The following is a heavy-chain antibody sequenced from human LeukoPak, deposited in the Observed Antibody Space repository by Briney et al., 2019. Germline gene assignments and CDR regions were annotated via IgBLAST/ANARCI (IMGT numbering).Heavy chain of an antibody. J-gene: IGHJ4*02. CDR3: ARPDSSGWYQIDY. Sequence: GESLKISCNGSGYXFTSYWIGWVRQMPGKGLEWTGIIYPGDSDTRYSPSFQGQVTISADKSISTAYLQWSSLKASDTAMYYCARPDSSGWYQIDYWGQGTLVTVSS. CDR1: GYXFTSYW. V-gene: IGHV5-51*01. D-gene: IGHD6-19*01. CDR2: IYPGDSDT.